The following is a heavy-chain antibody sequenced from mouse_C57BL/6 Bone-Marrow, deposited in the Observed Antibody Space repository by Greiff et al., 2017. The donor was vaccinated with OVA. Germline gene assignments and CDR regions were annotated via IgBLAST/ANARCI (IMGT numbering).Heavy chain of an antibody. CDR1: GYSFTGYF. V-gene: IGHV1-37*01. CDR3: ANAKVYYGSSDYAMDY. J-gene: IGHJ4*01. D-gene: IGHD1-1*01. CDR2: INPYNGDT. Sequence: VQLQQSGPELVKPGASVKISCKASGYSFTGYFMNWVKQSHGKSLEWIGRINPYNGDTFYNQKFKGKATLTVDKSSSTAHMELLSLTSEDFAVYYCANAKVYYGSSDYAMDYWGQGTSVTVSS.